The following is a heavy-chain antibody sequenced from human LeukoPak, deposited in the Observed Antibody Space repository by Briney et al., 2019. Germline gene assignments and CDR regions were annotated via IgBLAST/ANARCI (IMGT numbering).Heavy chain of an antibody. CDR1: GFTFDDYG. V-gene: IGHV3-20*04. CDR3: AKDIGYDSSGYVPH. CDR2: INWNGGST. D-gene: IGHD3-22*01. J-gene: IGHJ4*02. Sequence: GGSLRLSCAASGFTFDDYGMSWVRQAPGKGLEWVSGINWNGGSTGYADSVKGRFTISRDNAKNSLYLQMNSLRAEDTALYYCAKDIGYDSSGYVPHWGQGTLVTVSS.